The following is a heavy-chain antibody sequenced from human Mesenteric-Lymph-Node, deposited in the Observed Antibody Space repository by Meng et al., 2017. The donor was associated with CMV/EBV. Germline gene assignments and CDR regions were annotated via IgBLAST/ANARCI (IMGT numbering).Heavy chain of an antibody. CDR3: ARGKLPLI. Sequence: GSLRLSCAVYGGSFSGYYWSWIRQPPGKGLEWIGEINHSGSTNYNPSLKSRVTISVDTSKNQFSLKLSSVTAADTAVHYCARGKLPLIWGQGTMVTVSS. J-gene: IGHJ3*02. CDR2: INHSGST. D-gene: IGHD3-10*01. V-gene: IGHV4-34*01. CDR1: GGSFSGYY.